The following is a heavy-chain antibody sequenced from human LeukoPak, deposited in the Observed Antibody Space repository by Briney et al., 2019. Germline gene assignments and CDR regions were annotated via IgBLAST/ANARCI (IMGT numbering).Heavy chain of an antibody. J-gene: IGHJ4*02. D-gene: IGHD3-22*01. V-gene: IGHV1-24*01. Sequence: GASVKVSCKVSGYTLTELSMHWVRQAPGKGLEWMGGFDPEDGETIYAQKFQGRVTMTEGTSTDTAYMELSSLRSEDTAVYYCATVTYDSSGYYIPLDYWGQGTLVTVSS. CDR1: GYTLTELS. CDR3: ATVTYDSSGYYIPLDY. CDR2: FDPEDGET.